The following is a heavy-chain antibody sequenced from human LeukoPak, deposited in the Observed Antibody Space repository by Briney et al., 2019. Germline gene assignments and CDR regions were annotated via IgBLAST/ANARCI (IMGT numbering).Heavy chain of an antibody. V-gene: IGHV4-31*03. J-gene: IGHJ4*02. CDR2: IYYSGST. D-gene: IGHD2-21*02. Sequence: SETLSLTCTVSGGSISSGGYYWIWIRQHPGKGLEWIGYIYYSGSTYYNPSLKSRVTISVDTSKNQFSLKLSSVTAADTAVYYCAGRAGCGGDCYSDYWGQGTLVTVSS. CDR1: GGSISSGGYY. CDR3: AGRAGCGGDCYSDY.